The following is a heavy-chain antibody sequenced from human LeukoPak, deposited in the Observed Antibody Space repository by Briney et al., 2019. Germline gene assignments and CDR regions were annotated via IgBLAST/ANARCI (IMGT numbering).Heavy chain of an antibody. D-gene: IGHD2-21*02. J-gene: IGHJ4*02. V-gene: IGHV3-9*01. Sequence: PGGSLRLSCGASGFTFDDHAMHWVRHAPGKGLEWVSGITWNSDTVAYADSVKGRFTIARDNARNSLYLQMNSLRPEDTALYYCAKGPGLTAFFDFWGQGTLVTVSS. CDR2: ITWNSDTV. CDR3: AKGPGLTAFFDF. CDR1: GFTFDDHA.